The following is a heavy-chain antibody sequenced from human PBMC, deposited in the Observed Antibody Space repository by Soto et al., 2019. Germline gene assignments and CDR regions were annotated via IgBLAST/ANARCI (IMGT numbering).Heavy chain of an antibody. CDR2: IYYSGST. Sequence: SETLSLTCTVSGGSISSYYWSWIRQPPGKGLEWIGYIYYSGSTNYNPSLKSRVTISVDTSKNQFSLKLSSVTAADTAVYYCARVPPGDILTGYWFEPWGQGTLVTVSS. CDR3: ARVPPGDILTGYWFEP. CDR1: GGSISSYY. V-gene: IGHV4-59*01. D-gene: IGHD3-9*01. J-gene: IGHJ5*02.